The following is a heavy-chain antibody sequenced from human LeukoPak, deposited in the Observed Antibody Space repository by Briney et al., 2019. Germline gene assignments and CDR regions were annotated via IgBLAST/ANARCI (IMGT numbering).Heavy chain of an antibody. CDR2: ISYDGGNK. CDR1: GFTFSSYA. CDR3: ARDRYGGIAVAGTRFDP. Sequence: GGSLRLSCAASGFTFSSYAMHWVRQAPGKGLEWVAVISYDGGNKYYADSVKGRFTISRDNSKNTLYLQMNSLRAEDTAVYYCARDRYGGIAVAGTRFDPWGQGTLVTVSS. D-gene: IGHD6-19*01. V-gene: IGHV3-30-3*01. J-gene: IGHJ5*02.